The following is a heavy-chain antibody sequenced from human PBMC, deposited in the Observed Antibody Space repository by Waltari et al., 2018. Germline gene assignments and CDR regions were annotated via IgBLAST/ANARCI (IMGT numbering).Heavy chain of an antibody. CDR3: AGGGGWLTDF. J-gene: IGHJ4*02. CDR1: GDPFTSASFY. V-gene: IGHV4-61*09. CDR2: IYPSGHT. D-gene: IGHD3-16*01. Sequence: VQLQESGPGLVEPSQTLSITCSVTGDPFTSASFYWTWIRQPAGKGLEWIGHIYPSGHTNYSPSLRSRVTISADRSKNQFSLRLTSVTAADTAVYYCAGGGGWLTDFWGQGIRVTVSP.